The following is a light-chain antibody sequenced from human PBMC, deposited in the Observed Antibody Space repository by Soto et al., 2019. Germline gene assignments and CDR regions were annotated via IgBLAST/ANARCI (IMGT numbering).Light chain of an antibody. J-gene: IGLJ3*02. V-gene: IGLV3-27*01. CDR3: YSATDNNWV. CDR1: VLAKKY. Sequence: SYELTQPSSVSVSPGQTARITCSGDVLAKKYARWFQQKPGQAPVLVIYKDTERPSGIPERFSGSTSGTTVTLTISEAQVDDEADYHCYSATDNNWVFGGGTKLTVL. CDR2: KDT.